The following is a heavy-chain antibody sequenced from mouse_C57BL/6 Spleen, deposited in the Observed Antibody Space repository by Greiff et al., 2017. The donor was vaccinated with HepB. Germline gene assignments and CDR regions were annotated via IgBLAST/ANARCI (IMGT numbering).Heavy chain of an antibody. CDR1: GYAFSSSW. J-gene: IGHJ1*03. V-gene: IGHV1-82*01. Sequence: VKLMESGPELVKPGASVKISCKASGYAFSSSWMNWVKQRPGKGLEWIGRIYPGDGGTNYNGKFKGKATLTADKSSSTAYMQLSSLTSEDSAVYFCASLITTVVEWYFDVWGTGTTVTVSS. CDR3: ASLITTVVEWYFDV. CDR2: IYPGDGGT. D-gene: IGHD1-1*01.